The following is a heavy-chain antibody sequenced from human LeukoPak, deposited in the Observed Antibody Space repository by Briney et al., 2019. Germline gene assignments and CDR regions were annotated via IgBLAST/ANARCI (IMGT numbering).Heavy chain of an antibody. D-gene: IGHD1-14*01. CDR2: IFNRGST. CDR1: GGSVSSNGHY. CDR3: ARDRYHHGMDV. J-gene: IGHJ6*02. V-gene: IGHV4-61*08. Sequence: PSETLSLTCTVSGGSVSSNGHYWNWIRQPPGKGLEWIGYIFNRGSTNYNPSLKSRVTISVDTANNQFSLRLSSVTAADTAVYYCARDRYHHGMDVWGQGTTVTVSS.